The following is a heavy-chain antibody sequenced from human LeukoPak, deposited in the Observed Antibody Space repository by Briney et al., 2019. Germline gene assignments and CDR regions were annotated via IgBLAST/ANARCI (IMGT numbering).Heavy chain of an antibody. D-gene: IGHD3-10*01. Sequence: GGSLRLSCAASGFTFSSYEMNWVRQAPGKGLEWVSYITADGTNKYDADSVKGRFTISRDNAKNSLYLQMNSLRAEDTAVYYCARDHQGFGESIDYWGQGTLVTVSS. CDR1: GFTFSSYE. V-gene: IGHV3-48*03. CDR3: ARDHQGFGESIDY. J-gene: IGHJ4*02. CDR2: ITADGTNK.